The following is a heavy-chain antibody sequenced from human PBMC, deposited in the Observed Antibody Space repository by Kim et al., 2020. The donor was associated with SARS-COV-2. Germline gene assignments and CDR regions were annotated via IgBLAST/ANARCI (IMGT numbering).Heavy chain of an antibody. J-gene: IGHJ3*02. Sequence: GGSLRLSCAASGFTFSSYGMHWVRQAPGKGLEWVAVISYDGSNKYYADSVKGRFTISRDNSKNTLYLQMNSLRAEDTAVYYCAKTYYDFWSGSDDAFDIWGQGTMVTVSS. D-gene: IGHD3-3*01. CDR2: ISYDGSNK. CDR3: AKTYYDFWSGSDDAFDI. CDR1: GFTFSSYG. V-gene: IGHV3-30*18.